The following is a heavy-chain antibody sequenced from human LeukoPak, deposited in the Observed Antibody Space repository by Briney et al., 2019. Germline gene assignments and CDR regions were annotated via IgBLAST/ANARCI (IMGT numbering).Heavy chain of an antibody. V-gene: IGHV4-39*07. CDR2: IYYSGDT. D-gene: IGHD4-17*01. J-gene: IGHJ4*02. CDR3: ARSETTSHFDY. CDR1: GGSISRSSYY. Sequence: SETRSLTCSVSGGSISRSSYYWGWIRQPPGKGLEWIGSIYYSGDTYYNSYLKSRVTISVDTSKNQFSLRLSSATAADTAVYYCARSETTSHFDYWGQGTLVTVSS.